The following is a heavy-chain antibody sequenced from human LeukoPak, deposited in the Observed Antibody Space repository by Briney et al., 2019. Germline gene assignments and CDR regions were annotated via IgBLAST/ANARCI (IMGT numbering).Heavy chain of an antibody. D-gene: IGHD6-13*01. CDR1: GFTFSSYW. CDR3: AREPIAAAIDY. V-gene: IGHV3-7*01. J-gene: IGHJ4*02. CDR2: IKQDGSEK. Sequence: GGSLRLSCAASGFTFSSYWMSWVRQAPGKGLEWVANIKQDGSEKYYVDSVKGRFTISRDNAKNSLYLQMNSLGAEDTAVYYCAREPIAAAIDYWGQGTLVTVSS.